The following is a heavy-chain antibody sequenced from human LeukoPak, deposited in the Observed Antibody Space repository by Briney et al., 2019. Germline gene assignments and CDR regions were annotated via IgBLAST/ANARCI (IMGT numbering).Heavy chain of an antibody. CDR2: IKSKTDGGTT. V-gene: IGHV3-15*01. CDR3: TTVLTNGGEFDY. D-gene: IGHD2-8*01. Sequence: PGGSLRLSCAASGFTFSNAWMSWVRQAPGKGLEWVGRIKSKTDGGTTNYAAPVKGRFTISRDDSKNTLYLQMNSLKTEDTAVYYCTTVLTNGGEFDYWGQGTLVTVSS. J-gene: IGHJ4*02. CDR1: GFTFSNAW.